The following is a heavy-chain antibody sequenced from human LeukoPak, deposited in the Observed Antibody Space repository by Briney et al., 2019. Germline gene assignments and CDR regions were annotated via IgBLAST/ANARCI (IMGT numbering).Heavy chain of an antibody. J-gene: IGHJ4*02. V-gene: IGHV3-23*01. D-gene: IGHD5-12*01. CDR1: GFTFSSYA. Sequence: GGSLGLSCAASGFTFSSYAMSWVRQAPGKGLEWVSSISNSGGRTFYTDSVKGRFTISRDNSKITLYLQMNSLRAEDTAVYYCAKSYNGYESKPDYWGQGTLVTVSS. CDR2: ISNSGGRT. CDR3: AKSYNGYESKPDY.